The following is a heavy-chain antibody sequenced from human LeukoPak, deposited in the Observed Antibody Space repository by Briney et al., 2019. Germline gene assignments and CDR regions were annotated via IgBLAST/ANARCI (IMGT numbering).Heavy chain of an antibody. CDR3: AREPAAALFLPGSYFDY. Sequence: PSETLSLACTVSGGPIITTNYFWGWLRRPPGKGREWIGTVFYSGSTYSHPSLKARATISVHPSKNQFSLSLSSVSAADTAVYYCAREPAAALFLPGSYFDYWGQGTLVPVSS. CDR1: GGPIITTNYF. D-gene: IGHD6-13*01. CDR2: VFYSGST. V-gene: IGHV4-39*07. J-gene: IGHJ4*02.